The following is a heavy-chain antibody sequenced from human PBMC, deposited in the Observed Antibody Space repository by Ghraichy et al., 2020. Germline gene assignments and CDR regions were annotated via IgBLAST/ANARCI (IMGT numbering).Heavy chain of an antibody. CDR2: ISSNGGST. CDR1: GFTFSSYD. CDR3: VRTGVAVAGVDC. J-gene: IGHJ4*02. Sequence: GGSLRLSCSASGFTFSSYDMHWVRQAPGKGLEYVSAISSNGGSTYYGDSVKGRFTISRDNYKNTLDLHMSSLRTDDTAVYFCVRTGVAVAGVDCWGQGTLVTVSS. D-gene: IGHD6-19*01. V-gene: IGHV3-64D*08.